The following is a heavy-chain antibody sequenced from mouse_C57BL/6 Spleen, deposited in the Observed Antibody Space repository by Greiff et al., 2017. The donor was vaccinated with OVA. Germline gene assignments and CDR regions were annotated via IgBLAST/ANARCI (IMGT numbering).Heavy chain of an antibody. CDR2: FYPGSGSI. D-gene: IGHD1-1*01. CDR1: GYTFTEYT. Sequence: QVQLKESGAELVKPGASVKLSCKASGYTFTEYTIHWVKQRSGQGLEWIGWFYPGSGSIKYNEKFKDKATLTADKSSSTVYMELSRLTSEDSAVYFCARHEEDGYYYGSSLYFDYWGQGTTLTVSS. J-gene: IGHJ2*01. V-gene: IGHV1-62-2*01. CDR3: ARHEEDGYYYGSSLYFDY.